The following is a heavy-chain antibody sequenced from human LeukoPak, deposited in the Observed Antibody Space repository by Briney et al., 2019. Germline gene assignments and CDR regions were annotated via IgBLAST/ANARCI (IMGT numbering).Heavy chain of an antibody. CDR2: IYYSGST. J-gene: IGHJ6*02. CDR1: GGSISSGDYY. V-gene: IGHV4-30-4*01. CDR3: ARDARRPWGDSQYYYYGMDV. Sequence: PSRTLSLTCTVSGGSISSGDYYWSWIRQPPGKGLEWIGYIYYSGSTYYNPSLKSRVTISVDTSKNQFSLKLSSVTAADTAVYYCARDARRPWGDSQYYYYGMDVWGQGTTVTVSS. D-gene: IGHD2-21*02.